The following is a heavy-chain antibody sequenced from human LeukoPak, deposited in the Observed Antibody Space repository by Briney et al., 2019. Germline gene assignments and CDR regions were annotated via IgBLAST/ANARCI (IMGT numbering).Heavy chain of an antibody. J-gene: IGHJ3*02. V-gene: IGHV3-33*01. CDR1: GLTFSSYG. D-gene: IGHD4-11*01. CDR2: IWYDENKK. CDR3: AREGLTTSPNNALDI. Sequence: GGSLRLSCAASGLTFSSYGMHRVRQAPGKGLEWVAVIWYDENKKYYGDSVKGRFTISRDNFKSTLYLQMNSLRVDDTAVYYCAREGLTTSPNNALDIWGQGTMVAVS.